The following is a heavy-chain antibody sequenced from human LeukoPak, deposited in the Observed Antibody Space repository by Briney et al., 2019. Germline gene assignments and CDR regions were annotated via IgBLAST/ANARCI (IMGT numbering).Heavy chain of an antibody. Sequence: SVKVSCKASGGTFSSYAISWVRQAPGQGLEWMGGIIPIFGTANYAQKFQGRVTITADESTSTGYMELSSLRSEDTAVYYCARGKYSRYYYYGMDVWGQGTTVTVSS. CDR3: ARGKYSRYYYYGMDV. V-gene: IGHV1-69*13. D-gene: IGHD4-11*01. CDR2: IIPIFGTA. J-gene: IGHJ6*02. CDR1: GGTFSSYA.